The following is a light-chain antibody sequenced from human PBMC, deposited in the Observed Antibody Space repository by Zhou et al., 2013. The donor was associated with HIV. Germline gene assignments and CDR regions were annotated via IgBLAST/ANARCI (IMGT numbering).Light chain of an antibody. CDR1: QSISSGH. J-gene: IGKJ3*01. V-gene: IGKV3D-20*02. Sequence: EIVLTQSPGTLSLSPGERAALSCRASQSISSGHLAWYQQRLGQAPRLLIFGASSRAPAIPDRFSGSGSGTDFTLTISSLEPEDFAVYYCQQRSNWPIFTFGPGTKVDIK. CDR3: QQRSNWPIFT. CDR2: GAS.